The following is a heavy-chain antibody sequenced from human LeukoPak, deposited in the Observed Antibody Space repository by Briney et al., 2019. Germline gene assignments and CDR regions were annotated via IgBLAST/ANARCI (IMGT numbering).Heavy chain of an antibody. CDR1: GFSFSNCE. Sequence: GGSLRLSCVASGFSFSNCEMNWVRQAPGKGLQWLSSISAGGDRLYYADSVRGRLTISRDNAKNSLYLQLNSLGAEDTAVYHCARDASGFEVHVWGQGTLVTVSS. CDR3: ARDASGFEVHV. CDR2: ISAGGDRL. V-gene: IGHV3-48*03. J-gene: IGHJ1*01. D-gene: IGHD1-1*01.